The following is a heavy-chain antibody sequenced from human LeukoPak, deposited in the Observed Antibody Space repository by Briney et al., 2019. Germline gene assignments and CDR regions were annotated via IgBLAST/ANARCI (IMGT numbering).Heavy chain of an antibody. CDR2: IYYSGTT. V-gene: IGHV4-59*01. Sequence: SETLSLTCTVSGGSIGTYYWSWIRQPPGKGLEWIGYIYYSGTTSYNPSLRSRVTISVDTSKNQFSLRLSSVTAADTALYYCAREYFYGSGKGFFDYWGQGTLVPVSS. CDR3: AREYFYGSGKGFFDY. D-gene: IGHD3-10*01. CDR1: GGSIGTYY. J-gene: IGHJ4*02.